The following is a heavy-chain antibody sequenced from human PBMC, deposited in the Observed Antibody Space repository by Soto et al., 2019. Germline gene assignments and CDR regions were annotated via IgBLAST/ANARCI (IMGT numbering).Heavy chain of an antibody. CDR3: ARDPYNWNYDAFDI. Sequence: GGSLRLSCAASGFTFSSYEMNWVRQAPGKGLEWVSYISSSGSTIYYADSVKGRFTIPRDNAKNSLYLQMNSLRAEDTAVYYCARDPYNWNYDAFDIWGQGTMVTVSS. CDR1: GFTFSSYE. V-gene: IGHV3-48*03. D-gene: IGHD1-7*01. CDR2: ISSSGSTI. J-gene: IGHJ3*02.